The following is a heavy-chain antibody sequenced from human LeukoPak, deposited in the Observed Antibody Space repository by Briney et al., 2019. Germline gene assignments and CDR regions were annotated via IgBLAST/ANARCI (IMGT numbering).Heavy chain of an antibody. CDR2: FDPEDGET. D-gene: IGHD6-19*01. CDR3: ATDLRDSSGWYLENDC. J-gene: IGHJ4*02. V-gene: IGHV1-24*01. CDR1: GYTLTELS. Sequence: ASVKVPCKVSGYTLTELSMHWVRQAPGKGLEWMGGFDPEDGETIYAQKFQGRVTMTEDTSTDTAYMELSSLRSEDTAVYYCATDLRDSSGWYLENDCWGQGTLVTVSS.